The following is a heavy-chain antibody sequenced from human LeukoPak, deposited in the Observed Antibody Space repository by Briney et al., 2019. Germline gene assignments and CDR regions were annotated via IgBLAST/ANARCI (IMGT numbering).Heavy chain of an antibody. V-gene: IGHV4-34*01. D-gene: IGHD5-12*01. CDR2: INHSGST. J-gene: IGHJ4*02. Sequence: SETLSLTCAVYGGSFSGYYWSWIRQPPGKGLEWIGEINHSGSTNYNPSLKSRVTISVDTSKNQFSLKLSSVTAADTAVYYCARVPPGSSGYGSNIDYWGQGTLVTVSS. CDR3: ARVPPGSSGYGSNIDY. CDR1: GGSFSGYY.